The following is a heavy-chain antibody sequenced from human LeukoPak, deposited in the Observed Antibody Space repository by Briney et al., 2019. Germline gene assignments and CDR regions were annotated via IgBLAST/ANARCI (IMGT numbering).Heavy chain of an antibody. CDR3: VRASGSWFDP. V-gene: IGHV3-11*01. J-gene: IGHJ5*02. CDR1: GFDFSDYF. D-gene: IGHD2-15*01. Sequence: PGGSLRLSCVASGFDFSDYFMGWIRQAPGKGLEWISYIGTIGGAPYNAESVKGRFTVSRDNAKNSVFLHLNSLRAEDTAIYYCVRASGSWFDPWGQGTRVTVSS. CDR2: IGTIGGAP.